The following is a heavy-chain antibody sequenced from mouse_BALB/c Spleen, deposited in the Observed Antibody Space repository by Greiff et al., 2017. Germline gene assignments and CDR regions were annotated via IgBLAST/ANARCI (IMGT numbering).Heavy chain of an antibody. D-gene: IGHD2-4*01. CDR2: ISSGGSYT. J-gene: IGHJ3*01. CDR3: ARQGYDYDPKTWFAY. Sequence: VQLKESGGDLVKPGGSLKLSCAASGFTFSSYGMSWVRQTPDKRLEWVATISSGGSYTYYPDSVKGRFTISRDNAKNTLYLQMSSLKSEDTAMYYCARQGYDYDPKTWFAYWGQGTLVTVSA. CDR1: GFTFSSYG. V-gene: IGHV5-6*01.